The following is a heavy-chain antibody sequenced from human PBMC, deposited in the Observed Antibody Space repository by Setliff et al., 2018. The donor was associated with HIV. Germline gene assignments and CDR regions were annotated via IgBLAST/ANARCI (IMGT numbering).Heavy chain of an antibody. J-gene: IGHJ4*02. CDR3: ARDHDSSAYTYFDY. V-gene: IGHV1-18*01. CDR1: GYTFTTYG. Sequence: GASVKVSCKASGYTFTTYGISWVRQAPGHGLEWMGWISPYIGHTNYAQKFKGRVTITADKSTSTVYMELRSLRSEDTAVYYCARDHDSSAYTYFDYWGQGTLVTVSS. CDR2: ISPYIGHT. D-gene: IGHD3-22*01.